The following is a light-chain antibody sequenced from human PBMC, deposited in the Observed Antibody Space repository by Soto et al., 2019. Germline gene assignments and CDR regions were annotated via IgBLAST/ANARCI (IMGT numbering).Light chain of an antibody. CDR1: ESVSSNY. Sequence: ELVFPQSPGTLSLSPGESAPLSCRATESVSSNYLAWYQQKPGQDPRVLIYGASIRATGIPDRFSGSGSETDFTLTISRLEPEDCAVYYCQQYGTSPRTCGQGTKGDI. CDR3: QQYGTSPRT. V-gene: IGKV3-20*01. J-gene: IGKJ1*01. CDR2: GAS.